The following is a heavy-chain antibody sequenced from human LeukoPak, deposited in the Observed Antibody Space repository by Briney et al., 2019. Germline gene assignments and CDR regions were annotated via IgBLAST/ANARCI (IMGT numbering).Heavy chain of an antibody. V-gene: IGHV3-15*01. CDR1: GFTFSNAW. CDR2: IKSKTDGGTT. CDR3: TTVLYCSGGSCPTKNFDY. D-gene: IGHD2-15*01. J-gene: IGHJ4*02. Sequence: GGSLRLSCAASGFTFSNAWMSWVRQAPGKGLGWVGRIKSKTDGGTTDYAAPVKGRFTISRDDSKNTLYLQMNSLKTEDTAVYCCTTVLYCSGGSCPTKNFDYWGQGTLVTVSS.